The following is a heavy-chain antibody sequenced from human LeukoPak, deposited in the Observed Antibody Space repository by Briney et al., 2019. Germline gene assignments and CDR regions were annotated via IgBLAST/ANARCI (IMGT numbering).Heavy chain of an antibody. D-gene: IGHD6-19*01. V-gene: IGHV3-21*01. Sequence: GGSLRLSCAASGFTFSNSGINWVRQAPGKGLEWVSSISSSSSYISYADSVKGRFTISRDNAKNSLDLQMNTLRAEDTAVYYCAIDRYSSGWYTFDYWGQGTLVTVSS. J-gene: IGHJ4*02. CDR1: GFTFSNSG. CDR3: AIDRYSSGWYTFDY. CDR2: ISSSSSYI.